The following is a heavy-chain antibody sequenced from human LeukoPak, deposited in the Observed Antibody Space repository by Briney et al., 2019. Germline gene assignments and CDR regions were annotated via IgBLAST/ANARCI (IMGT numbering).Heavy chain of an antibody. CDR3: ARAMGRADSSGYYPDY. J-gene: IGHJ4*02. CDR2: INPTGGST. D-gene: IGHD3-22*01. Sequence: ASVKVSCKASGYTFTSYYMHWVRQAPGQGLEWMGLINPTGGSTGYAQKFQGRVTMTRDMSTSTDYMELSSLRSDDTAVYYCARAMGRADSSGYYPDYWGQGTLVTVSS. CDR1: GYTFTSYY. V-gene: IGHV1-46*01.